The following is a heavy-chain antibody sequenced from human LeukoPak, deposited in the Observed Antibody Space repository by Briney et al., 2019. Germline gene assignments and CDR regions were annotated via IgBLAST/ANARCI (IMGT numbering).Heavy chain of an antibody. CDR3: VSGWYSGSHDAFDV. J-gene: IGHJ3*01. V-gene: IGHV5-51*01. Sequence: GESLKISCQGSAYSLSTYWIAWVRQMPGKGLESMGVIYLRDSDTRYSPSFQGQVTISADKSIRTAYLQWSSLKASDTAMYYCVSGWYSGSHDAFDVWGRGTMVTVSS. CDR2: IYLRDSDT. CDR1: AYSLSTYW. D-gene: IGHD1-26*01.